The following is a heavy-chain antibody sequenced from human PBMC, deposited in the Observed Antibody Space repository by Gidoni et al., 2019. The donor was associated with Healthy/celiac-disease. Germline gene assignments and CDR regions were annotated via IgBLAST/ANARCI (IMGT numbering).Heavy chain of an antibody. CDR1: GYTFTSYH. CDR3: ARDLTVGSGACGA. Sequence: QVQLVQSGAEENKPGASLKVSCKASGYTFTSYHMHCVQQDPGQGLECMGIINPSGGSTSYAQKFQGRVTMTRDTSTSTVYMELSSLRSEGTAVYYCARDLTVGSGACGAWGQGTLVTVSS. CDR2: INPSGGST. D-gene: IGHD6-19*01. J-gene: IGHJ4*02. V-gene: IGHV1-46*01.